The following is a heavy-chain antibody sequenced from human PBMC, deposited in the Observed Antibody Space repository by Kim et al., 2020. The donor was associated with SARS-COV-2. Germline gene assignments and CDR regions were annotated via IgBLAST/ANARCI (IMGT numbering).Heavy chain of an antibody. D-gene: IGHD3-22*01. CDR2: INAGNGNT. Sequence: ASVKVSCKASGYTFTSYAMHWVRQAPGQRLEWMGWINAGNGNTKYSQKFQGRVTITRDTSACTAYMELSSLRSEDTAVYYCARGYYDSSGYWGFDYWGQGTLVTVSS. CDR1: GYTFTSYA. V-gene: IGHV1-3*01. J-gene: IGHJ4*02. CDR3: ARGYYDSSGYWGFDY.